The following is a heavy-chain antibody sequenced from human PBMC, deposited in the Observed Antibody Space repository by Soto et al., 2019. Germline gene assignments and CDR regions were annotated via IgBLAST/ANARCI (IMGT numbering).Heavy chain of an antibody. CDR1: GFTFNTFA. CDR2: LSGSGSLS. D-gene: IGHD2-15*01. Sequence: EVLLFESGGGLVQPGGSLRLSCAASGFTFNTFAMTWVRQAPGKGLEWVSALSGSGSLSYYSDSTKGRFTISRDNPKNTMYLQMNTLRVDETAVYFCARDRGGALDSWGQGTLVTVSS. J-gene: IGHJ4*02. CDR3: ARDRGGALDS. V-gene: IGHV3-23*01.